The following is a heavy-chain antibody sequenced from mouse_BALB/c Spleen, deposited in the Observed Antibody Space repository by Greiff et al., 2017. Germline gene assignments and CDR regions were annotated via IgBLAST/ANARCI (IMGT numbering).Heavy chain of an antibody. J-gene: IGHJ2*01. CDR1: GFNIKDTY. CDR3: ASEPLFDY. Sequence: VQLQQSGAELVKPGASVKLSCTASGFNIKDTYMHWVKQRPEQGLEWIGRIDPANGNTKYDPKFPGKATITADTSSNTAYLQLSSLTSEDTAVYYCASEPLFDYWGQGTTLTVSS. V-gene: IGHV14-3*02. CDR2: IDPANGNT.